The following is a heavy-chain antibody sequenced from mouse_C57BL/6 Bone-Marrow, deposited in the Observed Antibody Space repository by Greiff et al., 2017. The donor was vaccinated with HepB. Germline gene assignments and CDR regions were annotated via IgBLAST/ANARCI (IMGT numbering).Heavy chain of an antibody. J-gene: IGHJ4*01. CDR1: GFSLTSYA. V-gene: IGHV2-9-1*01. CDR3: ARRGYGSRDYAMDY. D-gene: IGHD1-1*01. Sequence: VQVVESGPGLVAPSQSLSITCTVSGFSLTSYAISWVRQPPGKGLEWLGVIWTGGGTNYNSALKSRLSISKDNSKSQVFLKMNSLQTDDTARYYCARRGYGSRDYAMDYWGQGTSVTVSS. CDR2: IWTGGGT.